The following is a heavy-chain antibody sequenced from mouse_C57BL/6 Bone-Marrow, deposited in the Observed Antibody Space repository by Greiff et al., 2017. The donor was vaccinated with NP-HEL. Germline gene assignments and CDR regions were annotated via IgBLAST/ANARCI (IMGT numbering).Heavy chain of an antibody. J-gene: IGHJ1*03. CDR3: ARGYYGSSYWYFDV. CDR2: LYPRSGNT. V-gene: IGHV1-81*01. Sequence: QVQLQQSGAELARPGASVKLSCKASGYTFTSSGISWVKQRTGQGLEWIGELYPRSGNTYYNEKFKGKATLTADKSSSTAYMELRSLTSEDSAVYFCARGYYGSSYWYFDVWGTGTTVTVSS. CDR1: GYTFTSSG. D-gene: IGHD1-1*01.